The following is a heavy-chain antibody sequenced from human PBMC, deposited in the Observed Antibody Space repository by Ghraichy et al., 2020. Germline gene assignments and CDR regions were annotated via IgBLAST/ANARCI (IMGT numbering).Heavy chain of an antibody. J-gene: IGHJ3*02. CDR2: IRSKGNSYAT. CDR3: ARLEEQQLIISAFDS. Sequence: GGSLRLSCAASGFTFSDSAIHWVRQASGKGLEWVGRIRSKGNSYATAYAASVTGRFTISRDDSKNTALLQMNSLKTEDTAVYYCARLEEQQLIISAFDSWGQGTMVTVSS. V-gene: IGHV3-73*01. CDR1: GFTFSDSA. D-gene: IGHD1/OR15-1a*01.